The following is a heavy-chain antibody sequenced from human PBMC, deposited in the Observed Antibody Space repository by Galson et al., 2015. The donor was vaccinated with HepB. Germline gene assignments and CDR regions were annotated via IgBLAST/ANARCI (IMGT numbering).Heavy chain of an antibody. V-gene: IGHV3-30-3*01. CDR2: ISYDGSNK. Sequence: SLRLSCAASGFTFSSYAMHWVRQAPGKGLEWVAVISYDGSNKYYADSVKGRFTISRDNSKNTLYLQMNSLRAEDTAVYYCARDSAPIPAATPDYWGQGTLVTVSS. CDR1: GFTFSSYA. CDR3: ARDSAPIPAATPDY. J-gene: IGHJ4*02. D-gene: IGHD2-15*01.